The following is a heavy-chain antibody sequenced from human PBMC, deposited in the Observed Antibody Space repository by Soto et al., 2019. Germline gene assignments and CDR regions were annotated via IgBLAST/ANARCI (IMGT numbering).Heavy chain of an antibody. CDR3: ARGGEWLDAYYYYYGMDV. CDR2: TYYRSKWYN. Sequence: SQTLSLTCAISGDSVSSNSAAWNWIRQSPSRGLEWLGRTYYRSKWYNDYAVSVKSRITINPDTSKNQFSLQLNSVTPEDTAVYYCARGGEWLDAYYYYYGMDVWGQGTTVTVSS. V-gene: IGHV6-1*01. CDR1: GDSVSSNSAA. D-gene: IGHD6-19*01. J-gene: IGHJ6*02.